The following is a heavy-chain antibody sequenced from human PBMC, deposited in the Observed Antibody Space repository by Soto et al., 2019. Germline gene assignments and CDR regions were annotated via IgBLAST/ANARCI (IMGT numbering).Heavy chain of an antibody. D-gene: IGHD3-10*01. J-gene: IGHJ4*02. V-gene: IGHV1-18*01. CDR2: ISAYNGNT. CDR3: ARDKGDGSGSYYGY. Sequence: VASVKVSCKASGYTFTIYGISWVRQAPGQGLEWMGWISAYNGNTNYAQKLQGRVTMTTDTSTSTAYMELRSLRSDDTAVYYCARDKGDGSGSYYGYWGQGTLVTVSS. CDR1: GYTFTIYG.